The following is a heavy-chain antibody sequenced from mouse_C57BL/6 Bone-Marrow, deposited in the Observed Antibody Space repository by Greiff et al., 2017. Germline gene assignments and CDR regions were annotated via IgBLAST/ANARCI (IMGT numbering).Heavy chain of an antibody. Sequence: VQLQQSGAELARPGASVKLSCKASGYTFTSYGISWVKQRTGQGLEWIGEIYPRSGNTYYNEKFKGKATLTADKSSSTAYMELRSLTSEDSAVYFCARHPYYYGSSYIAYWGQGTLVTVSA. J-gene: IGHJ3*01. CDR1: GYTFTSYG. D-gene: IGHD1-1*01. CDR3: ARHPYYYGSSYIAY. CDR2: IYPRSGNT. V-gene: IGHV1-81*01.